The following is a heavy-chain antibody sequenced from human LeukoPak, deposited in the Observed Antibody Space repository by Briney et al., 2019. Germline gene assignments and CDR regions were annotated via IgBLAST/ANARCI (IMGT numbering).Heavy chain of an antibody. J-gene: IGHJ5*02. CDR1: GFTFSSYW. CDR2: INSDGSST. V-gene: IGHV3-74*01. D-gene: IGHD6-19*01. Sequence: GGSLRLSCAASGFTFSSYWMHWVRHAPGKGLAWVSRINSDGSSTNYADSVKGRFTISRDSAKNTLYLQMNSLRAEDTAVYYCARDIGSTGSLRSWGQGTLVTVSS. CDR3: ARDIGSTGSLRS.